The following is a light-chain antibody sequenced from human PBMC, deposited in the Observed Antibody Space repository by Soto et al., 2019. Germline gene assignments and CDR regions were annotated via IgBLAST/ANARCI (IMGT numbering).Light chain of an antibody. V-gene: IGKV3-20*01. J-gene: IGKJ1*01. CDR1: QSVSSNY. Sequence: ETVLTQSPGTLSLSPGERGTLSCRASQSVSSNYLAWYQQKPGQAPRLLIYGASSRATGIPDRFSGSGSGTDFTLTISRLEAADFAVYYSQRYGITPRTFGQGTNVEIK. CDR2: GAS. CDR3: QRYGITPRT.